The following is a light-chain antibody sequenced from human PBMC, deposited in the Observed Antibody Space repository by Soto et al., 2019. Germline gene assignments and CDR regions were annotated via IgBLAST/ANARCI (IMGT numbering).Light chain of an antibody. Sequence: DIQMTQSPSSLSASVGDRVTITCRASQGIRNELGWYQQKPGKAPKRLIYAASSLQSGVPSRFSGSGSGTEFTLTISSLQPEDFATYYCQQLNSYPPYTFGQGTKLEIK. J-gene: IGKJ2*01. CDR1: QGIRNE. CDR2: AAS. CDR3: QQLNSYPPYT. V-gene: IGKV1-17*01.